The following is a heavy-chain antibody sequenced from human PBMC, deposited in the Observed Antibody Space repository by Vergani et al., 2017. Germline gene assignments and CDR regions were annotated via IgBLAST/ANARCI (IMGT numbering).Heavy chain of an antibody. CDR1: GYTFTYRY. CDR2: ITPFNGNT. Sequence: QMQLVQSGAEVKKTGSSVKVSCKASGYTFTYRYLHWVRQAPGQALEWMGWITPFNGNTNYAQKFQDRVTITRDRSMSTAYMELSSLRSEDTAMYYCAFAKSSTSRINSVCISPETGNWFDPWGQGTLVTVSS. D-gene: IGHD2-2*01. J-gene: IGHJ5*02. V-gene: IGHV1-45*02. CDR3: AFAKSSTSRINSVCISPETGNWFDP.